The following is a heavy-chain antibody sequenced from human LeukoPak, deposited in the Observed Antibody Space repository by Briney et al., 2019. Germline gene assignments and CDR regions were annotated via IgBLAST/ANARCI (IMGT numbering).Heavy chain of an antibody. Sequence: SETLSLTCTVSGGSISGSFWSWIRQPPGKGLEWIGYIYYSGSTNYNPSLMGRVTISVDTSRNQFSLKLSSVTAADTAVYYCARLPYSSGWFVYWGQGTLVTVSS. J-gene: IGHJ5*01. CDR1: GGSISGSF. V-gene: IGHV4-59*01. D-gene: IGHD6-19*01. CDR3: ARLPYSSGWFVY. CDR2: IYYSGST.